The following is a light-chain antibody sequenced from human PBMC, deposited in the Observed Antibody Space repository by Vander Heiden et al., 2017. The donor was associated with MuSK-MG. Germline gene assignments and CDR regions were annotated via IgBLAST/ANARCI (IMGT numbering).Light chain of an antibody. J-gene: IGKJ2*01. Sequence: DIQMTQSPSSLSASVGDRVIITCRASQNVSTYLNWYQQRPGKAPKLLIYAASRFQSRVPSRFSRSASGTDFTLTISRLQPEDIATYFCQQSLTTPDTFGQGTELDFK. CDR3: QQSLTTPDT. CDR2: AAS. V-gene: IGKV1-39*01. CDR1: QNVSTY.